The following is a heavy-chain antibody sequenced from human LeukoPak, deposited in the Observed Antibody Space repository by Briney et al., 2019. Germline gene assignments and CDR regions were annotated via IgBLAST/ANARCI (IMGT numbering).Heavy chain of an antibody. J-gene: IGHJ6*02. Sequence: PGGSLRLSCAASGFTFSSYAMSWVRQPPGKGLEWIGEINHSGSTNYNPSLKSRVTISVDTSKNQFSLKLSSVTAADTAVYYCASSNLGYCSSTSCLIDGMDVWGQGTTVTVSS. D-gene: IGHD2-2*01. V-gene: IGHV4-34*01. CDR3: ASSNLGYCSSTSCLIDGMDV. CDR2: INHSGST. CDR1: GFTFSSYA.